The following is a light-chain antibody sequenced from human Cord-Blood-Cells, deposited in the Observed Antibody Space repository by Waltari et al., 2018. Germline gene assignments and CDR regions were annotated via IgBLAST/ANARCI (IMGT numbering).Light chain of an antibody. J-gene: IGLJ1*01. Sequence: QSALTQPASVSGSPGHSITISCTGTSRDVGGYNYVSWYQQHPGKAPKLMIYDVSNRPSGVSNRFSGSKSGNTASLTISGLQAEDEADYYCSSYTSSSTYVFGTGTKVTVL. CDR3: SSYTSSSTYV. V-gene: IGLV2-14*01. CDR2: DVS. CDR1: SRDVGGYNY.